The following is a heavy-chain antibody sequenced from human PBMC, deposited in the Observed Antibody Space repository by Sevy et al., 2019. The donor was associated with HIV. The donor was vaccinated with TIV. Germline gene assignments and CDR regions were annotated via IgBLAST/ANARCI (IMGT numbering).Heavy chain of an antibody. V-gene: IGHV3-21*01. J-gene: IGHJ5*02. CDR1: GFTFSSYS. Sequence: GGSLRLSCAASGFTFSSYSMNWVRQAPGKGLEWVSSISSSSSYIYYADSVKGRLTISRDNAKNSLYLQMNSLRAEDTAVYYCARTGRQYCSGGSCYSWFDPWGQGTLVTVSS. D-gene: IGHD2-15*01. CDR2: ISSSSSYI. CDR3: ARTGRQYCSGGSCYSWFDP.